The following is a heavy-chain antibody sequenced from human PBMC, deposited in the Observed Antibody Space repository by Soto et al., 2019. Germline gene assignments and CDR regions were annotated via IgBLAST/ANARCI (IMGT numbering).Heavy chain of an antibody. V-gene: IGHV4-30-2*01. CDR2: IYHSGST. CDR3: ARGRGYFDWLSNKNWFDP. Sequence: PSETLSLTCAVSGGSISSGGYSWSWIRQPPGKGLEWIGYIYHSGSTYYNPSLKSRVTISVDRSKNHFSLKLSSVTAADTAVYYCARGRGYFDWLSNKNWFDPWGQGTLVTVSS. CDR1: GGSISSGGYS. J-gene: IGHJ5*02. D-gene: IGHD3-9*01.